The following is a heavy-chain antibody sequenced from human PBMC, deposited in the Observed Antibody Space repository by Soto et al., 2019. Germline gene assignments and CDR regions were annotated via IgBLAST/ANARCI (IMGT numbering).Heavy chain of an antibody. J-gene: IGHJ6*03. V-gene: IGHV1-8*01. CDR2: MNPNIGNT. Sequence: SVKVSCKASGYTFTSYDINWVRQATGQGLEWMGWMNPNIGNTGYAQKFQGRVTMTRNTSISTAYMELSSLRSEDTAVYYCARVGTGIVVVPAPKYYYYYYMDVWGKGTTVTVSS. CDR3: ARVGTGIVVVPAPKYYYYYYMDV. CDR1: GYTFTSYD. D-gene: IGHD2-2*01.